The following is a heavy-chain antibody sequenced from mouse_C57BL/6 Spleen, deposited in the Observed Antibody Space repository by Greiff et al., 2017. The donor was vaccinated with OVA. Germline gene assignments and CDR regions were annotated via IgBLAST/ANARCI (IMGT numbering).Heavy chain of an antibody. J-gene: IGHJ3*01. V-gene: IGHV1-50*01. CDR3: ARGSNYLAWFAY. Sequence: VQLQQPGAELVKPGASVKLSCKASGYTFTIYWMQWVKQRPGQGLEWIGEIDPSDSYTNYNQKFKGKATLTVDTSSSTAYMQLSSLTSEDSAVYYCARGSNYLAWFAYWGQGTLVTVSA. D-gene: IGHD2-5*01. CDR1: GYTFTIYW. CDR2: IDPSDSYT.